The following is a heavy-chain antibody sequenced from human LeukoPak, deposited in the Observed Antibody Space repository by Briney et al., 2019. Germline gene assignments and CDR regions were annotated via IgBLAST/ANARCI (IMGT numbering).Heavy chain of an antibody. CDR2: IYISGSS. J-gene: IGHJ4*02. V-gene: IGHV4-4*07. CDR3: AREGGSSRYFDY. CDR1: GDSISSYY. D-gene: IGHD6-13*01. Sequence: SETLSLTCTVSGDSISSYYWSWIRQPAGKGLEWIGRIYISGSSNYNPSLKSRVTMSVDTSKNQFSLNLSSVTAADTAVYYCAREGGSSRYFDYWGQGTLVTVSS.